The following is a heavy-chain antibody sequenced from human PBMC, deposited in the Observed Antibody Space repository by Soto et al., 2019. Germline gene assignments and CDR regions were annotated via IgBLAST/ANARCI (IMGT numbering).Heavy chain of an antibody. D-gene: IGHD5-12*01. CDR1: GYPFTSYG. J-gene: IGHJ4*02. V-gene: IGHV1-18*01. CDR2: ISAYKGNT. Sequence: QVQLVQAGADVKKPGASVKVSCNASGYPFTSYGIRWVRHAPGQGLEWKGWISAYKGNTNYAQKLQGRVTMTTDTSTSTAYMELRSLGSDDTAVYYCARDHGYESDYWGQGTLVTVSS. CDR3: ARDHGYESDY.